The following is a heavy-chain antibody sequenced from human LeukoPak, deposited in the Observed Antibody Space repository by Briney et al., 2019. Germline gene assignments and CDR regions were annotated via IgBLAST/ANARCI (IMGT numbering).Heavy chain of an antibody. CDR2: IKSGGGT. Sequence: PGGSLRLSCVASGFDVGTSYMNWVRQAPGKGLGWVSLIKSGGGTIYADSVRGRFTISRDTSNNTLYLQMNSLRAEDTAVYYCARWVDSWGQGTLVTVSS. CDR3: ARWVDS. CDR1: GFDVGTSY. J-gene: IGHJ4*02. V-gene: IGHV3-53*01.